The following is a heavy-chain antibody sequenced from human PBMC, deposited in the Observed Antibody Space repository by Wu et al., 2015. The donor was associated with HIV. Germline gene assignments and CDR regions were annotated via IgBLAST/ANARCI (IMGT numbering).Heavy chain of an antibody. Sequence: QVQLVQSGAEVKKPGASVKVSCKASGYTFTGYYIHWVRQAPGQGLEWMGWINPNSGGTNYAQKFQGRVTMTRDTSISTAYMDLNRLRSDDTAVFYCARGKEGYNFGYDAFDIWGQGTMVTVSS. CDR3: ARGKEGYNFGYDAFDI. CDR1: GYTFTGYY. V-gene: IGHV1-2*02. D-gene: IGHD5-18*01. J-gene: IGHJ3*02. CDR2: INPNSGGT.